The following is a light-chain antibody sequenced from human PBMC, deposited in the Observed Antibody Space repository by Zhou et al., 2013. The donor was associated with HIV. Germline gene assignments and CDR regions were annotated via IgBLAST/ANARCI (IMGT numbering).Light chain of an antibody. V-gene: IGKV3-20*01. J-gene: IGKJ1*01. CDR2: AAS. CDR3: QQYGSSPWT. Sequence: EVVLTQSPGTLSLSPGERATLSCRANESLYDNFLVWFQQKGGQPPRLLIYAASTRATGVPDRFSGSGSGTDFTLTISRLEPEDFAVYYCQQYGSSPWTFGQGTKVEIK. CDR1: ESLYDNF.